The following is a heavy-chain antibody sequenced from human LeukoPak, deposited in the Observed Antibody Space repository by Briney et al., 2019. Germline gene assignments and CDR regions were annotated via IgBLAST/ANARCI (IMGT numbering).Heavy chain of an antibody. CDR2: IIPILGIA. Sequence: SVKVSCKASGGTFSSYAISWVRQAPGQGLEWMGKIIPILGIANYAQKFPGRVTITADKSTSTAYMELSSLRSEDTAVYYCARGSLTAMAPYYYYGMDVWGQGTTVTVSS. D-gene: IGHD5-18*01. V-gene: IGHV1-69*04. CDR1: GGTFSSYA. J-gene: IGHJ6*02. CDR3: ARGSLTAMAPYYYYGMDV.